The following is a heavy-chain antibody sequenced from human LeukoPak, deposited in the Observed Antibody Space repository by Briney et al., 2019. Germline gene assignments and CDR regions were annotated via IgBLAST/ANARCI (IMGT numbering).Heavy chain of an antibody. V-gene: IGHV1-18*01. CDR3: ASSSGYDYENWFDL. CDR2: ISAYNGNT. Sequence: ASVKVSCKASGYTFTSYGISWVRQAPGQGLEWMGWISAYNGNTNYAQKLQGRVTMTTDTSTSTAYMELRSLRSDDTAVYYCASSSGYDYENWFDLWGQGTLVTVSS. J-gene: IGHJ5*02. D-gene: IGHD5-12*01. CDR1: GYTFTSYG.